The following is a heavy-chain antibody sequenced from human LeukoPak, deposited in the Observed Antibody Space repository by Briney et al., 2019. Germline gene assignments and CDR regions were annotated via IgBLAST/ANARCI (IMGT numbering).Heavy chain of an antibody. J-gene: IGHJ5*02. D-gene: IGHD2-2*01. Sequence: SETLSLTCTVSGGSISSYYWSWIRQPAGKGLEWIGRIYTSGSTNYNPSLKSRVTISVDTSKNQFSLKLNSVTAADTAVYYCARDGRYCSTTSCQGWFDPWGQGTLVTVSS. CDR2: IYTSGST. CDR3: ARDGRYCSTTSCQGWFDP. V-gene: IGHV4-4*07. CDR1: GGSISSYY.